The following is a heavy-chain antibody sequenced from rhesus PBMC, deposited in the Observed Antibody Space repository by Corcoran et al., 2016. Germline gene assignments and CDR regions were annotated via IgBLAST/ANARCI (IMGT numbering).Heavy chain of an antibody. CDR1: GGAIRSRYYY. CDR2: ISYRGET. CDR3: ARPKYGWTQGSLDV. V-gene: IGHV4-122*02. Sequence: QVQLQESGPGLVKPSETLSRTCAVAGGAIRSRYYYWSWIRMAERERGRWEWFGDISYRGETSTNPSSKSGVTISRETSKNRFSLKLSSVTAADTAVYYCARPKYGWTQGSLDVWGRGVLVTVSS. J-gene: IGHJ5-2*02. D-gene: IGHD2-21*01.